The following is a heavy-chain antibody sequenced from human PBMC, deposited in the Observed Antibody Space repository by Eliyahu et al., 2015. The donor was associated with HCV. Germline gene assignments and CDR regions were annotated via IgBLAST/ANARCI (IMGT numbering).Heavy chain of an antibody. CDR1: GGSITXSSFF. CDR2: VYYSGST. D-gene: IGHD1-26*01. V-gene: IGHV4-39*01. J-gene: IGHJ4*02. CDR3: ARRDGRAGATEGPTLFDH. Sequence: QVQLLESGPGLVKPSETLSLTCTVSGGSITXSSFFWGWVRQPPGKGLXWLGSVYYSGSTYDNPSLKSRVTISIDRSKNQFSLKMRSVTAADTAVYYCARRDGRAGATEGPTLFDHWGPGMLVSVSS.